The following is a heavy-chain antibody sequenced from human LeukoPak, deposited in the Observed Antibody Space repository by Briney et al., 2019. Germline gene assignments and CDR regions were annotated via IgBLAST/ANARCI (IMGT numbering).Heavy chain of an antibody. D-gene: IGHD2-21*02. Sequence: TSETLSLTCAVYGGSFSGYYWSWIRQPPGKGLEWIGEINHSGSTNYNPSLKSRVTISVDTSKNQFSLKLSSVTAADTAVYYCARDRVTGEFDYWGQGTLVTVSS. CDR3: ARDRVTGEFDY. CDR1: GGSFSGYY. V-gene: IGHV4-34*01. J-gene: IGHJ4*02. CDR2: INHSGST.